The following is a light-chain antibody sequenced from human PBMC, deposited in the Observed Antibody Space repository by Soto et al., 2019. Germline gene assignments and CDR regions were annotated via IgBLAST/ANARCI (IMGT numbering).Light chain of an antibody. CDR2: GAS. Sequence: EIVLTQSPGTLSLSPGERATLSCRASQSVSSSYLAWYQQKPGQAPRLLIYGASSSATGIPDRFSGSGSGTDFTLTISRLEPADFAVYYCQQYGSSPRVTFGPGTKVDI. J-gene: IGKJ3*01. CDR1: QSVSSSY. V-gene: IGKV3-20*01. CDR3: QQYGSSPRVT.